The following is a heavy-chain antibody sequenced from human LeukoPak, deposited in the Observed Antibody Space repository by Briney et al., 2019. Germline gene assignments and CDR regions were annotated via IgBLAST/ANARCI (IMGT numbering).Heavy chain of an antibody. V-gene: IGHV1-69*04. Sequence: ASVEVSCKASGGTFSSYAISWVRQAPGQGLEWMGRIIPILGIANYAQKFQGRVTITADKSTSTAYMELSSLRSEDTAVYYCARDVVVAATLNWFDPWGQGTLVTVSS. J-gene: IGHJ5*02. CDR1: GGTFSSYA. D-gene: IGHD2-15*01. CDR3: ARDVVVAATLNWFDP. CDR2: IIPILGIA.